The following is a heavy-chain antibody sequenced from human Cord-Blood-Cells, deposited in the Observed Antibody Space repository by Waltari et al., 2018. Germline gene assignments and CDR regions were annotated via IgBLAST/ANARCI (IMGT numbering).Heavy chain of an antibody. CDR3: ARQPSSGWYYYYYGMDV. V-gene: IGHV4-39*01. CDR2: IYYSGST. CDR1: GGSISSRSYY. Sequence: QLQLQESGPGLVKPSETLSLTCTVSGGSISSRSYYWGWIRQPPGKGLEWIGSIYYSGSTYYNPSLKSRVTISVDTSKNQFSLKLSSVTAADTAVYYCARQPSSGWYYYYYGMDVWGQGTTVTVSS. D-gene: IGHD6-19*01. J-gene: IGHJ6*02.